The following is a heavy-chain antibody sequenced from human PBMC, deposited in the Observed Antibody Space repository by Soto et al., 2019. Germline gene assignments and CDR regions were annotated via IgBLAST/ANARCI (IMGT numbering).Heavy chain of an antibody. D-gene: IGHD3-22*01. J-gene: IGHJ4*02. CDR2: IYYSGST. CDR1: GGSISSYY. V-gene: IGHV4-59*01. Sequence: PSETLSLTCTVSGGSISSYYWSWIRQPPGKGLEWIGYIYYSGSTNYNPFLESRVTISVDTSKNQFSLKLSSVTAADTAVYYCARDNSSDSFFDYWGQGILVTVSS. CDR3: ARDNSSDSFFDY.